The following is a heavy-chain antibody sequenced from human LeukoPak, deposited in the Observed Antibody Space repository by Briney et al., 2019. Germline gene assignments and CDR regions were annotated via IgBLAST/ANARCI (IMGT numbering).Heavy chain of an antibody. CDR1: GGSISGYY. V-gene: IGHV4-59*01. D-gene: IGHD6-19*01. J-gene: IGHJ5*02. Sequence: SETLSLTCTVSGGSISGYYWSWIRQLPGQGLEWIGYIHHSGSTNYNPSLKGRVTISLDMSKNQFSLNLNSMTAADTAVYYCAREGQWLPDWFDPWGQGTLVTVSS. CDR3: AREGQWLPDWFDP. CDR2: IHHSGST.